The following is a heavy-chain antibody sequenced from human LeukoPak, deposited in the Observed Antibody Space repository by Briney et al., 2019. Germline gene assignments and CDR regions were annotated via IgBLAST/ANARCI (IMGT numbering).Heavy chain of an antibody. V-gene: IGHV4-59*01. CDR1: GASISSYY. CDR2: IYYSGST. CDR3: ARDSYYYDSSGYQNWFDP. D-gene: IGHD3-22*01. Sequence: SETLSLTCTVSGASISSYYWSWIRQPPGKGLEWIGYIYYSGSTNYNPSLKSRVTISVDTSKNQFSLKLSSVTAADTAVYYCARDSYYYDSSGYQNWFDPWGQGTLVTVSS. J-gene: IGHJ5*02.